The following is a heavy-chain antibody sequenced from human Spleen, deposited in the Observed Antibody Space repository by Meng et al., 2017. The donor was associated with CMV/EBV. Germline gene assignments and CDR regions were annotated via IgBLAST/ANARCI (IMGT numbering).Heavy chain of an antibody. V-gene: IGHV1-69*02. J-gene: IGHJ2*01. Sequence: SVKVSCKASGGTFSSYTISWVRQAPGQGLEWMGRIIPILGIANYAQKFQGRVTITADKSTSTAYMELSGLRSEDTAVYFCARHVQGGIWYFDLWGRGTLVTVSS. D-gene: IGHD3-10*02. CDR3: ARHVQGGIWYFDL. CDR1: GGTFSSYT. CDR2: IIPILGIA.